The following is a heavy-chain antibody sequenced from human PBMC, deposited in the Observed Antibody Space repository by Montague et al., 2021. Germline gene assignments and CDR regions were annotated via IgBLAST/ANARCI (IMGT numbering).Heavy chain of an antibody. D-gene: IGHD3-22*01. CDR2: ICDGGSA. Sequence: ETLSLTCSVSGDSVRCGIYHWGWIRQSPGKGLEWIGYICDGGSATYKTSLGSRVTMSLDTSSNQFSLNLRSATAADTAVYYCAAYFYGGGGRGSWGQGTLVTVSS. J-gene: IGHJ5*02. V-gene: IGHV4-61*01. CDR1: GDSVRCGIYH. CDR3: AAYFYGGGGRGS.